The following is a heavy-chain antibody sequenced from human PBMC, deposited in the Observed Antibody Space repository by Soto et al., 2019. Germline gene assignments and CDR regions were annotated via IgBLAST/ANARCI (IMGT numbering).Heavy chain of an antibody. CDR2: IYDSGST. J-gene: IGHJ4*02. V-gene: IGHV4-31*03. CDR3: ASQATGWYPDY. CDR1: GGSISSGGYY. Sequence: QVELQESGPGLVKPSQTLSLTCTVSGGSISSGGYYWSWVRQHPGKGLEWIGYIYDSGSTYYNPALKXRXTXPXXTSKNQFSLKLTSVTAADTAVYYCASQATGWYPDYWGQGTLVTVSS. D-gene: IGHD6-19*01.